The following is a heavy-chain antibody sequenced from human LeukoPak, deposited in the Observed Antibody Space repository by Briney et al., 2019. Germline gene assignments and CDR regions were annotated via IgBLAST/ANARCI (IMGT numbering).Heavy chain of an antibody. J-gene: IGHJ4*02. CDR2: ISGSGGST. V-gene: IGHV3-23*01. CDR1: GFTFSSYA. CDR3: ARGLGYCTSTTCLLPFDY. D-gene: IGHD2-8*01. Sequence: GGSLRLSCAASGFTFSSYAMSWVRQAPGKGLEWVSAISGSGGSTYYADSVKGRFTVSRDNSKNTLYLQMNSLRAEDTAMYYCARGLGYCTSTTCLLPFDYWGQGTLVTVSS.